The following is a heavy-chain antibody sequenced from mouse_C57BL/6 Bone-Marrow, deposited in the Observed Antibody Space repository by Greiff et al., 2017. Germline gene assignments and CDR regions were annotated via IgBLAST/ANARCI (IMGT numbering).Heavy chain of an antibody. CDR1: GYTFTSYW. J-gene: IGHJ4*01. CDR3: ARGRAMDY. V-gene: IGHV1-7*01. Sequence: VQLQQSGAELAKPGASVKLSCKASGYTFTSYWMHWVKQRPGQGLEWIGYINPSSSYTKYNQKFKGKATLTADKSSSTAYMQLSSLTYEDSAVYYCARGRAMDYWGQGTSVTVSS. CDR2: INPSSSYT.